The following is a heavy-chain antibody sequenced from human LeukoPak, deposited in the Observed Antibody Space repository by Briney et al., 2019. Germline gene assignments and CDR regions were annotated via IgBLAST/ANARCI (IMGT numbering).Heavy chain of an antibody. J-gene: IGHJ4*02. V-gene: IGHV3-23*01. CDR2: ISGSGGST. Sequence: GGSLRLSCAASGFTFSSYAMSWVRQAPGKGLEWVSAISGSGGSTYYADSVKGRFTISRDNSKNTLYLQMNSLRAEDTAVYYRAKQTYYYDSSGETFDYWGQGTLVTVSS. D-gene: IGHD3-22*01. CDR1: GFTFSSYA. CDR3: AKQTYYYDSSGETFDY.